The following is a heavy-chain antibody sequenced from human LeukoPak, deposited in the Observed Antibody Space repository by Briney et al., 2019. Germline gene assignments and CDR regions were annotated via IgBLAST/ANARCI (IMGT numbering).Heavy chain of an antibody. D-gene: IGHD2-2*01. V-gene: IGHV3-30*02. J-gene: IGHJ4*02. CDR2: IRYDGSNK. CDR3: AKDREDIVVVPAAIGY. Sequence: PGGSLRLSCAASGFTFSSYGMHWVRQAPGKGLEWVAFIRYDGSNKYYADSVKGRFTISRDNSKNTLYLQMNSLRGEDTAVYYCAKDREDIVVVPAAIGYWGQGTLVTVSS. CDR1: GFTFSSYG.